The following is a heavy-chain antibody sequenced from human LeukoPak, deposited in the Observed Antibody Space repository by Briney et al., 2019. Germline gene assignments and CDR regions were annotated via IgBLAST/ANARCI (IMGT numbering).Heavy chain of an antibody. J-gene: IGHJ5*02. CDR1: GGSISSSSYY. D-gene: IGHD3-9*01. CDR2: IYYSGST. V-gene: IGHV4-39*07. Sequence: SETLSLTCTVSGGSISSSSYYWGWIRQPPGKGLEWIGSIYYSGSTYYNPSLKSRVTISVDTSKNQFSLKLSSVTAADTAVYYCARAYRYYDILTGLDNWFDPWGQGTLVTVSS. CDR3: ARAYRYYDILTGLDNWFDP.